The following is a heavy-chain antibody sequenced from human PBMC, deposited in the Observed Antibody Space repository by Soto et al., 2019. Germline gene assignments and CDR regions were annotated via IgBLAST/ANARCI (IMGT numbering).Heavy chain of an antibody. Sequence: QVQLQESGPGLVKPSETLSLTCTVSGGSIRSYYWSWIRQPPGKGLAWIGYIFDSGSTNYNPSLKSRVTISVDTSKNQFSLKLSSVTAADTAVYFCARTYGRGAFDIWGQGTMVTVSS. CDR3: ARTYGRGAFDI. D-gene: IGHD3-10*01. CDR2: IFDSGST. J-gene: IGHJ3*02. CDR1: GGSIRSYY. V-gene: IGHV4-59*08.